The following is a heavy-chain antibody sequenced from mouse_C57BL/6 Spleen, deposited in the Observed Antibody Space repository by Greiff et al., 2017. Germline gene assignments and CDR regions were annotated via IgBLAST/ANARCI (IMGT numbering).Heavy chain of an antibody. V-gene: IGHV1-5*01. CDR3: TRGDGNGAWFAY. Sequence: LEWIGAIYPGNSDTSYNQKFKGKAKLSAVTSASTAYMELSRLTNEDSAVYYCTRGDGNGAWFAYWGQGTLVTVSA. D-gene: IGHD2-1*01. J-gene: IGHJ3*01. CDR2: IYPGNSDT.